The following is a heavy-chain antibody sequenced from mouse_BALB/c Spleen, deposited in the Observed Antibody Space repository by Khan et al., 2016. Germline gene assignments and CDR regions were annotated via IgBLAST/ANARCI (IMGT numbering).Heavy chain of an antibody. J-gene: IGHJ2*01. D-gene: IGHD1-1*01. CDR3: ASSLPYYFGFDN. V-gene: IGHV1-85*01. CDR1: GYTFTSYD. CDR2: IFPGDGST. Sequence: QVQLQQSGAELVKPGASVKLSCKASGYTFTSYDINWVRQRPEQGLEWIGWIFPGDGSTKYNEKFKGKATLTTDKSSSTAYMQLSRLTSEDSAVYCCASSLPYYFGFDNWAHGTTLTVSS.